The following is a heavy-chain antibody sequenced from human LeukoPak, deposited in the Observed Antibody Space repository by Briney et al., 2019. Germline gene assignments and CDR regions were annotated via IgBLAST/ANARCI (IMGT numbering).Heavy chain of an antibody. D-gene: IGHD1-14*01. J-gene: IGHJ5*02. CDR1: GGSISSGSYY. CDR2: FSTSGST. V-gene: IGHV4-61*02. CDR3: ARVTRGPDGHGWFDP. Sequence: SQTLSLTCTVSGGSISSGSYYWTWIRQPAGEGLEWIGRFSTSGSTNYNPSLMSRVTISLDTSKNQFSLNLRSVTAADTAVYYCARVTRGPDGHGWFDPWGQGILVTVSS.